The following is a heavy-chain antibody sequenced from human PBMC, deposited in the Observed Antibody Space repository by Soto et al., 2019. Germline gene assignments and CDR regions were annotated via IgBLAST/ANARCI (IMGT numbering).Heavy chain of an antibody. CDR3: AILGLDVDS. D-gene: IGHD3-16*01. CDR2: IIPILGTP. Sequence: QVQLVQSGAEVQKPGSSVNVSCKASGDTPSTYAISWVRQAPGQGLEWMGGIIPILGTPNYAQRFQGRITISAHTSTRTTDMELNSVTSDDTAVFYCAILGLDVDSWGQGTLVIVSS. J-gene: IGHJ4*02. CDR1: GDTPSTYA. V-gene: IGHV1-69*14.